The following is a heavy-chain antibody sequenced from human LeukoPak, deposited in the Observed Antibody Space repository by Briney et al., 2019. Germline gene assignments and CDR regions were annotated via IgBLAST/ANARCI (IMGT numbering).Heavy chain of an antibody. D-gene: IGHD4-17*01. CDR1: GFTFTKYA. V-gene: IGHV3-23*01. CDR2: IGGSTKT. J-gene: IGHJ5*02. CDR3: AKDRRGLTTVTGVPWFDP. Sequence: GGSLRLSCAASGFTFTKYAMSWVRQAAGKGLEWVSAIGGSTKTFYAESVKGRFTISRDNSNNILFLQMDSLRAEDTAVYYCAKDRRGLTTVTGVPWFDPWGQGTLVTVSS.